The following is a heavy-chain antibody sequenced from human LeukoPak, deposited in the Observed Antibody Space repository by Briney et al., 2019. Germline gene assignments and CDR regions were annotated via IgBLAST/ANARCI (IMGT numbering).Heavy chain of an antibody. D-gene: IGHD3-10*01. CDR3: VKDLSITMVRGVIIANYPDYYYYGMDV. Sequence: GGSLRLSCAASGFTFSSYAMSWVRQAPGKGLEWVSAISGSGGSTYYADSVKGRFTISRDNSKNTLYLQMNSLRAEDTAVYYCVKDLSITMVRGVIIANYPDYYYYGMDVWGQGTTVTVSS. CDR2: ISGSGGST. V-gene: IGHV3-23*01. CDR1: GFTFSSYA. J-gene: IGHJ6*02.